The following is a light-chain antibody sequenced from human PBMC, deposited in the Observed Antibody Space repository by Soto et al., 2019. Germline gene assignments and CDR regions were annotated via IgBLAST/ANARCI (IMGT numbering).Light chain of an antibody. CDR3: LQHYSYPIT. Sequence: EIVMTQSPATLSVSPGERATLSCRASQSVSSNLAWYQQKPGQAPRLLIYAASSLQSGVPSRFSGSGSGTEFTLTISSLQPEDFATYYCLQHYSYPITFGQGTRLEIK. V-gene: IGKV3-15*01. CDR1: QSVSSN. J-gene: IGKJ5*01. CDR2: AAS.